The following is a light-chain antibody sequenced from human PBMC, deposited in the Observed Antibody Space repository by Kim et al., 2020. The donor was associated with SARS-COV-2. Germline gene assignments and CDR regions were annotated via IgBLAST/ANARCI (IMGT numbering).Light chain of an antibody. Sequence: ASVGDRVTITCRASQDISIWLAWYQQKPGKAPKLLIYTTSNLQSGVPSRFSGSGSGTDFTLTISSLQPEDSATYYCQQANSFPLTFGGGTKVDIK. V-gene: IGKV1-12*01. CDR1: QDISIW. CDR3: QQANSFPLT. J-gene: IGKJ4*01. CDR2: TTS.